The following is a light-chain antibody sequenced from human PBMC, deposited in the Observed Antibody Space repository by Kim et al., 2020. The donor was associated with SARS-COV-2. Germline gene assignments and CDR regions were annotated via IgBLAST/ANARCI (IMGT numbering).Light chain of an antibody. CDR1: SSNIGAGYA. V-gene: IGLV1-40*01. Sequence: RVNITCTGSSSNIGAGYAGHWQQPLPGTAPKLHINGNASRPSGVPDRFSGSKSGSSASLTITGLKAEDEAAYDCQSYDCGLGGWVFGGGTQLTVL. CDR2: GNA. CDR3: QSYDCGLGGWV. J-gene: IGLJ3*02.